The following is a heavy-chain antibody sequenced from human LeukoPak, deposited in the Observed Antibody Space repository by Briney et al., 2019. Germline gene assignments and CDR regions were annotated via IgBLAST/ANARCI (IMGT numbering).Heavy chain of an antibody. CDR2: ISGSGGST. CDR3: ARVKGLSAAGTLSY. J-gene: IGHJ4*02. D-gene: IGHD6-13*01. CDR1: GFTFSSYA. Sequence: GGSLRLSCAASGFTFSSYAMSWVRQAPGKGLEWVSAISGSGGSTYYADSVKGRFTISRDNSKNTLYLQMNSLRAEDTAVYYCARVKGLSAAGTLSYWGQGTLVTVSS. V-gene: IGHV3-23*01.